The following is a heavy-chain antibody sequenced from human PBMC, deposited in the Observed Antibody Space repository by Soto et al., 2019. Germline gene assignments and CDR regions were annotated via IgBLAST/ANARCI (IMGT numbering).Heavy chain of an antibody. CDR3: AREPYSYGYGPFDY. CDR1: GFTFSSYS. V-gene: IGHV3-48*02. J-gene: IGHJ4*02. D-gene: IGHD5-18*01. CDR2: ISSSSSTI. Sequence: GGSLRLSCAASGFTFSSYSMNWVRQAPGKGLEWVSYISSSSSTIYYADSVKGRFTISRDNAKNSLYLQMNSLRDEDTAVYYCAREPYSYGYGPFDYWGQGTLVTVSS.